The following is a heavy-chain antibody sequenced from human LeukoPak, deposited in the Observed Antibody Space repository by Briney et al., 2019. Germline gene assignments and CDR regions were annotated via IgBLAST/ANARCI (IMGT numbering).Heavy chain of an antibody. J-gene: IGHJ4*02. Sequence: GGSLRLSCAVSGFTFTNYWMSWARQSPGKGLEWVANIYLDGSRAYYVDPVKGRFTISRDNVKNLLYLQMNSLRAEDTAVYYCARVQRGIAVALDYWGQGTLATVSS. CDR2: IYLDGSRA. CDR1: GFTFTNYW. D-gene: IGHD6-19*01. CDR3: ARVQRGIAVALDY. V-gene: IGHV3-7*04.